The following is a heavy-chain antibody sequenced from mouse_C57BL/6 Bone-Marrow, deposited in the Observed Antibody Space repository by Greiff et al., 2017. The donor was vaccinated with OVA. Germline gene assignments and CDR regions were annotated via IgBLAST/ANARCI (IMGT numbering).Heavy chain of an antibody. CDR1: GYTFTDSY. CDR3: ATGSKPSMDY. D-gene: IGHD1-1*01. V-gene: IGHV1-77*01. J-gene: IGHJ4*01. Sequence: QVQLQQSGAELVKPGASVKISCKASGYTFTDSYINWVKQRPGQGLEWIGKIGPGSGSTYFNAKFKGKATLTADKSSSTAYMQLSSLTSEDYAVYFCATGSKPSMDYWGQGTSVTVSS. CDR2: IGPGSGST.